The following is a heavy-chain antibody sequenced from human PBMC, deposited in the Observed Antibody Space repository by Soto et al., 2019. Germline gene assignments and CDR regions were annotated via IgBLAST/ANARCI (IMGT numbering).Heavy chain of an antibody. D-gene: IGHD3-3*01. Sequence: ASVKVSCKVSGYTLTELSMHWVRQAPGKGLEWMGGFDPEDGETIYAQKFQGRVTMTADTSTDTAYMELTSLRSEDTAVYYCATLSNDFWSGPNNWFDPSGQGTLVTVSA. CDR1: GYTLTELS. CDR3: ATLSNDFWSGPNNWFDP. J-gene: IGHJ5*02. V-gene: IGHV1-24*01. CDR2: FDPEDGET.